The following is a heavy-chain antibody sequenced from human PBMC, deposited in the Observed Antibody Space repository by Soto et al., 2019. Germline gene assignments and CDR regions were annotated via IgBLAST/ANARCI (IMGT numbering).Heavy chain of an antibody. D-gene: IGHD2-2*01. CDR1: GYTFTSYA. Sequence: AASVKVSCKASGYTFTSYAMHWVRQAPGQRLEWMGWINAGNGNTKYSQKFQGRVTITADESTSTAYMELSSLRSEDTAVYYCARHDCISSSCYYYYYYSMDVWGQGTTVTVSS. CDR3: ARHDCISSSCYYYYYYSMDV. CDR2: INAGNGNT. V-gene: IGHV1-3*01. J-gene: IGHJ6*02.